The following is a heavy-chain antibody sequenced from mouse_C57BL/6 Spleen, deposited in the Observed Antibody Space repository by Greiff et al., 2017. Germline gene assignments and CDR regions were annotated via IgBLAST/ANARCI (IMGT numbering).Heavy chain of an antibody. Sequence: VQLQQPGAELVKPGASVKLSCKASGYTFTSYWMQWVKQRPGQGLEWIGEIDPSDSYTNYNQKFKGKATLTVDTSSSTAYMQLSSLTSEDSAVYYCARNYGMDYWGQGTSVTVSS. V-gene: IGHV1-50*01. CDR1: GYTFTSYW. J-gene: IGHJ4*01. CDR2: IDPSDSYT. CDR3: ARNYGMDY.